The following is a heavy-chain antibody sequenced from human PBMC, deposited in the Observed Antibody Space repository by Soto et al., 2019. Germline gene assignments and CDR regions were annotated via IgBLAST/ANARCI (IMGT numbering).Heavy chain of an antibody. CDR3: ARGAAAGVDYGMDV. D-gene: IGHD6-13*01. Sequence: PSETLSLTGTVSGGSMSSYYWSWIRQPAGKGLEWIGRIYTSRGTNYSPSLKSRVTISIDTAKNQFSLKLSSVTAADTAMYYCARGAAAGVDYGMDVWGRGTTVTVSS. CDR2: IYTSRGT. J-gene: IGHJ6*02. CDR1: GGSMSSYY. V-gene: IGHV4-4*07.